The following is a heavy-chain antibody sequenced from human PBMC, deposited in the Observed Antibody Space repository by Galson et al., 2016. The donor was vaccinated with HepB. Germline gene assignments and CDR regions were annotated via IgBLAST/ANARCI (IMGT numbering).Heavy chain of an antibody. CDR2: MSHDGANK. Sequence: SLRLSCAASGFTFSNCDMHWVRQAPGKGLEWVSFMSHDGANKYYSDSVKGRFTISRDNSKNTLYLQMNSLRAEDTAVYYCARDYGSGNFYSGFGYWGLGTLVTVSS. CDR3: ARDYGSGNFYSGFGY. J-gene: IGHJ4*02. D-gene: IGHD3-10*01. V-gene: IGHV3-30*03. CDR1: GFTFSNCD.